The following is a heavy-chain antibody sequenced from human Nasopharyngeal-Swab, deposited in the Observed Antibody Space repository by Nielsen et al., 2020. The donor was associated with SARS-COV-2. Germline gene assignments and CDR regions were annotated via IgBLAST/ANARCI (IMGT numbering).Heavy chain of an antibody. Sequence: GGSLRLSCAASGFTFSSYGMHWVRRAPDKGLEWVALISYDGSNKYYADSVKGRFTISRDNSKNTLYLQMNSLRAEDTAVYYCAKVYGGSEFDPWGQGTLVTVSS. CDR3: AKVYGGSEFDP. J-gene: IGHJ5*02. CDR1: GFTFSSYG. V-gene: IGHV3-30*18. D-gene: IGHD4-23*01. CDR2: ISYDGSNK.